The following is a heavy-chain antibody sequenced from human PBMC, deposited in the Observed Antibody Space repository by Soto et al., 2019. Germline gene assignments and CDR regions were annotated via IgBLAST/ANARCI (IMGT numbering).Heavy chain of an antibody. V-gene: IGHV3-74*01. CDR2: ISDDGSTT. D-gene: IGHD1-1*01. Sequence: PGGSLRLSCEVSGFTFSAYWRHWVRQVPGKGLIWVSRISDDGSTTTYADSVKGRFTISIDNSKNTLYLQMNSLRADDTGLYYCTSGPRVSSTGTGGHWGQGTPVTVSS. CDR1: GFTFSAYW. CDR3: TSGPRVSSTGTGGH. J-gene: IGHJ4*02.